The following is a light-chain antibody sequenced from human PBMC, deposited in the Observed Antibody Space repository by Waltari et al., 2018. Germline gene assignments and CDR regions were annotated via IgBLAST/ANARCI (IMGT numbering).Light chain of an antibody. CDR2: GNS. V-gene: IGLV1-40*01. CDR3: QSYDSTQSGWV. Sequence: QSVLTQPSSVSGAPGQRVTIPCTGSSSNIGADYDVNWYQQLPGTPPKLLIYGNSNRPSGVPDRVSGSTSGTSASLAITGLLPEDEAHYYCQSYDSTQSGWVFGGGTKLTVL. CDR1: SSNIGADYD. J-gene: IGLJ3*02.